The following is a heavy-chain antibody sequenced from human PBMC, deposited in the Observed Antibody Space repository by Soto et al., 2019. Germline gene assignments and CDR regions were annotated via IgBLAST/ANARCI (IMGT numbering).Heavy chain of an antibody. D-gene: IGHD1-1*01. J-gene: IGHJ4*02. V-gene: IGHV3-7*01. CDR2: INQDGNED. Sequence: ACSQRMCCASAGFIFSSDWMNFVRQAPGKGLEWVANINQDGNEDNLLDSVKGRFTISRDNAKNSLFLQMNSLRVDDTAVYYCARTGDGHHDFLDYWGQGALVTVSS. CDR3: ARTGDGHHDFLDY. CDR1: GFIFSSDW.